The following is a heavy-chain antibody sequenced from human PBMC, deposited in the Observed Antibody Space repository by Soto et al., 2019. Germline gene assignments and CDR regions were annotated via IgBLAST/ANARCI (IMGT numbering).Heavy chain of an antibody. J-gene: IGHJ5*02. CDR1: GYTFTSYG. CDR2: ISAYNGNT. V-gene: IGHV1-18*01. Sequence: ASVKVSCKASGYTFTSYGISWVRQAPGQGLEWMGGISAYNGNTNYAQKLQGRGTMTTDTSTSTAYMELRSLRSDDTAVYYCARVRSHCSSTSCYTGGNWFDPWGQGTLVTVSS. CDR3: ARVRSHCSSTSCYTGGNWFDP. D-gene: IGHD2-2*02.